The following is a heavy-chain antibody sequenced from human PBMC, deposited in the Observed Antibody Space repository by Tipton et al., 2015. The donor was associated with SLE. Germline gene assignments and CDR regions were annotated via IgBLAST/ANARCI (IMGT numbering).Heavy chain of an antibody. CDR3: ARLGPTGDLGDAFDI. J-gene: IGHJ3*02. V-gene: IGHV6-1*01. CDR1: GDSVSSNSAA. CDR2: TYYRSKWYN. Sequence: LRLSCAISGDSVSSNSAAWNWIRQSPSRGLEWLGGTYYRSKWYNDYAVSVKSRMAINPDTSKNQFSLQVNSVTPEDTAVYYCARLGPTGDLGDAFDIWGQGTMVTVSS. D-gene: IGHD7-27*01.